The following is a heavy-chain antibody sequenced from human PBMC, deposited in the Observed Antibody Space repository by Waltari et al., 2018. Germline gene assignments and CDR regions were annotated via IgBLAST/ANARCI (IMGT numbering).Heavy chain of an antibody. V-gene: IGHV3-7*01. CDR1: CFNFTPHW. D-gene: IGHD2-15*01. J-gene: IGHJ2*01. Sequence: DEQLFDVGGSLVRAGESPRRARTASCFNFTPHWMNWVRQAPGKGLQWVANIEGDGSETNYVDSVKGRFTISRDNAKNSLYLQMNSLRTDDTALYYCARGLQLWGRGTLVTVSS. CDR3: ARGLQL. CDR2: IEGDGSET.